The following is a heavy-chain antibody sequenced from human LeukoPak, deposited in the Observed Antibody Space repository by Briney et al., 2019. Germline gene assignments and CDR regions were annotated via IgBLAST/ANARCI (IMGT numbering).Heavy chain of an antibody. J-gene: IGHJ3*01. V-gene: IGHV4-59*01. Sequence: SETLSLTCTVSGGSISSYYWSWIRQPPGKGLEWIGYIYYSGTTNHNPSLKSRVTISVDTSKNQFSLKLSSVTAADTAVYYCARAPSAMVRGIIDAFDLWGQGTMVSVSS. CDR1: GGSISSYY. CDR2: IYYSGTT. D-gene: IGHD3-10*01. CDR3: ARAPSAMVRGIIDAFDL.